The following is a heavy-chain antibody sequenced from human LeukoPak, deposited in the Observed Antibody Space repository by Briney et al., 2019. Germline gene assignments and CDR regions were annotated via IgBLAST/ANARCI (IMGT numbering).Heavy chain of an antibody. CDR2: INHSGST. J-gene: IGHJ4*02. V-gene: IGHV4-34*01. CDR1: GGSFSGYY. D-gene: IGHD6-13*01. CDR3: ARGRKSSSWYVGFDH. Sequence: SETLSLTCAVYGGSFSGYYWSWIRQPPGKGLEWIGEINHSGSTNYNPSLKSRVTISVDTSKNQFSLKLSSVTAADTAVYYCARGRKSSSWYVGFDHWGQGTLVTVSS.